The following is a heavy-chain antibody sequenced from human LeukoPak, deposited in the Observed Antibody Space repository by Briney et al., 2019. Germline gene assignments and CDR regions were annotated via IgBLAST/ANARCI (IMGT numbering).Heavy chain of an antibody. CDR2: IIPIFGTA. CDR3: ARDSGGRYYDSSGYYVFDY. CDR1: GGTFSSYA. Sequence: SVKVCCKASGGTFSSYAISWVRQAPGQGLEWMGGIIPIFGTANYAQKFQGRVTITADESTSTAYMELSSLRSEDTAVYYCARDSGGRYYDSSGYYVFDYWGQGTLVTVSS. V-gene: IGHV1-69*13. J-gene: IGHJ4*02. D-gene: IGHD3-22*01.